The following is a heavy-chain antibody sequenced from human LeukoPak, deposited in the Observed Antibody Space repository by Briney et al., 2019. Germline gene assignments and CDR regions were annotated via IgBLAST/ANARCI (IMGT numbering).Heavy chain of an antibody. D-gene: IGHD3-22*01. CDR1: EXTFSKFA. V-gene: IGHV3-30-3*01. CDR3: ARGYYYDSSGYLGAFDI. J-gene: IGHJ3*02. Sequence: GALRLSFAAPEXTFSKFAMGRVRQAPGEGVEWVAVISYDGSNKYYADSVKGRFSISRDNSKNTVYLQMNSLRAEDTAVYYCARGYYYDSSGYLGAFDIWGQGTMVTVSS. CDR2: ISYDGSNK.